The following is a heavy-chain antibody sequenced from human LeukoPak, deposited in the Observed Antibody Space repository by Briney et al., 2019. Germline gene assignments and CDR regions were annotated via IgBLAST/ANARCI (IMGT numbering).Heavy chain of an antibody. Sequence: SETLSLTCAVYGGSFSGYYWSWIRQPPGNGLEWIGEINHSGSTNYNPSLKSRVTISVDTSKNQFSLKLSSVTAADTAVYYCARDRGGYDLWGQGTLVTVSS. J-gene: IGHJ4*02. CDR1: GGSFSGYY. CDR2: INHSGST. V-gene: IGHV4-34*01. CDR3: ARDRGGYDL. D-gene: IGHD5-12*01.